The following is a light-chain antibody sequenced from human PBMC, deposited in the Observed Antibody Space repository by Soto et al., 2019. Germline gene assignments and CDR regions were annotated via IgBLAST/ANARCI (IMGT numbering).Light chain of an antibody. V-gene: IGLV1-44*01. CDR3: SAWDDSISGPV. Sequence: QSVLTQPPSASGTPGQRVAISCSGGSSDIGSNPVNWYLHLPGAAPKLLIYRDNQRPSGVPDRLSGSKSGTSASLTISGRQSEDEADYFCSAWDDSISGPVFGGGTKVTVL. CDR2: RDN. CDR1: SSDIGSNP. J-gene: IGLJ2*01.